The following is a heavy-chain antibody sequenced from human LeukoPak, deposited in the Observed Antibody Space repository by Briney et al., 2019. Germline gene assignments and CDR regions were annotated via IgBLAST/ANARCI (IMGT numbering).Heavy chain of an antibody. J-gene: IGHJ6*02. CDR2: IIPIFGTA. CDR1: GYTFTSYG. CDR3: ARDCSSTSCYTPTTYYYYGMDV. D-gene: IGHD2-2*02. Sequence: SVKVSCKASGYTFTSYGISWVRQAPGQGLEWMGGIIPIFGTANYAQKFQGRVTITADESTSTAYMELSSLRSEDTAVYYCARDCSSTSCYTPTTYYYYGMDVWGQGTTVTVSS. V-gene: IGHV1-69*13.